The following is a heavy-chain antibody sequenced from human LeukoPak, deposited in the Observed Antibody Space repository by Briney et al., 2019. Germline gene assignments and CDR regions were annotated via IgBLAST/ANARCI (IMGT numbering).Heavy chain of an antibody. CDR1: GYTLTELS. J-gene: IGHJ3*01. V-gene: IGHV1-24*01. D-gene: IGHD2-21*01. CDR2: FDPEDGET. CDR3: ARPGCGGDCTGAFEF. Sequence: ASVKVSCKVSGYTLTELSMHWVRQAPGKGLEWMGGFDPEDGETIYAQKFQGRVTITADESTSTAYMELSSLRSEDTAVYYCARPGCGGDCTGAFEFWGQGTMVTASS.